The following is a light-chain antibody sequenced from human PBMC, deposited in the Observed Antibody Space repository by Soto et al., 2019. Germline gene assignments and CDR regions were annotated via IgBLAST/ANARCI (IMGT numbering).Light chain of an antibody. V-gene: IGKV1-5*01. Sequence: DIQMTQSPSTLSASVGDRVPITCLASQSISSWLAWYQQKPGKAPKLLIYDASSLESGVPSRFSGSGSGTEFTLTISSLQPDDFATYYCQQYNSYSKTFGQGTKVDIK. CDR1: QSISSW. CDR2: DAS. J-gene: IGKJ1*01. CDR3: QQYNSYSKT.